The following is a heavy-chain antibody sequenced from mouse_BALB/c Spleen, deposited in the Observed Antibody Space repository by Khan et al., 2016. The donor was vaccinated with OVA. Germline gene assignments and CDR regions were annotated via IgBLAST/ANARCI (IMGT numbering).Heavy chain of an antibody. CDR2: INPSSDYN. D-gene: IGHD1-1*01. V-gene: IGHV1-4*01. Sequence: QAQLKQPGAELARPGASVKMSCKASGYIFTIYMIHWVKQRPGQGLEWIGDINPSSDYNNYNQKFKEQATLTADKSSSTAYLQLSSLTSEDSAVYYCARGGYGSFGYWGQGTLVTVSA. J-gene: IGHJ3*01. CDR1: GYIFTIYM. CDR3: ARGGYGSFGY.